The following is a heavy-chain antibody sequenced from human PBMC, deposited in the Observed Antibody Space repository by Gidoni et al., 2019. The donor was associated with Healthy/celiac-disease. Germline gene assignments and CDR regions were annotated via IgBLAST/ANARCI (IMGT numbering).Heavy chain of an antibody. V-gene: IGHV3-21*01. D-gene: IGHD2-15*01. J-gene: IGHJ6*02. CDR3: ARLYCSGGSCYASGYYYYYGMDV. CDR2: ISSSSSYI. CDR1: GFTFSRYS. Sequence: EVQLVESGGGLVKPGGSLRLSCAASGFTFSRYSMNWVRQAPGKGLEWVSSISSSSSYIYYADSVKGRFTISRDNAKNSLYLQMNSLRAEDTAVYYCARLYCSGGSCYASGYYYYYGMDVWGQGTTVTVSS.